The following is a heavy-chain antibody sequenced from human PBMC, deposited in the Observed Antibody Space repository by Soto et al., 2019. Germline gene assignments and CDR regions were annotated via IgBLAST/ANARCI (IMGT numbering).Heavy chain of an antibody. CDR2: INHSGST. CDR1: GGSFSGYY. CDR3: AGRAYYDFWSGYYRINY. J-gene: IGHJ4*02. D-gene: IGHD3-3*01. Sequence: PSETLSLTCAVYGGSFSGYYWSWIRQPPGKGLEWIGEINHSGSTNYNPSLKSRVTISVDTSKNQFSLKLSSVTAADTAVYYCAGRAYYDFWSGYYRINYWGQGTLATVSS. V-gene: IGHV4-34*01.